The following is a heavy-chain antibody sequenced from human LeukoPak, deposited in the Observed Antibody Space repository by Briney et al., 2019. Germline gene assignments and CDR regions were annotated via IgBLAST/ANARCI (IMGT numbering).Heavy chain of an antibody. D-gene: IGHD3-22*01. J-gene: IGHJ3*01. CDR3: ARDLYYYDSSNYHDVFDV. CDR2: ISGYVGNT. V-gene: IGHV1-18*01. CDR1: DYTFTRYG. Sequence: GASVQVSFKASDYTFTRYGISWVRQAPGQGLEWMGWISGYVGNTFYAQKFQGRVTMTTDTSTNTAYMELRSLRSDDTAVYYCARDLYYYDSSNYHDVFDVWGQGTMVTVSS.